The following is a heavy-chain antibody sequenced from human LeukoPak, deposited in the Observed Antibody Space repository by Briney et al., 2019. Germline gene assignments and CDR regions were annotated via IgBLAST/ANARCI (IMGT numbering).Heavy chain of an antibody. Sequence: SVKVSCKASGYTFTNYAMNSLRQATSQGLECMGCINTNTWTPTYAHGFTERFVFHFHTPLSTAYLQINSLNAEDSAVYYFQRDGARGAYNWFDPWGQGTLVTVSS. CDR1: GYTFTNYA. CDR3: QRDGARGAYNWFDP. V-gene: IGHV7-4-1*02. CDR2: INTNTWTP. D-gene: IGHD1-26*01. J-gene: IGHJ5*02.